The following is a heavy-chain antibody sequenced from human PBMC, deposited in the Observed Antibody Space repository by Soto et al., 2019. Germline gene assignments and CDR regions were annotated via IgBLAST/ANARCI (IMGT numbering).Heavy chain of an antibody. Sequence: SGPTLVNPTQTLTLTCTFSGFSLSTSGVGVGWIRQPPGKALEWLALIYWNDDKRYSTSLKSRLTITKDTSKNQVVLTMTNMDPVDTATYYCAHRGPIVGALASYYYVIDVWAQRTTVPVSS. V-gene: IGHV2-5*01. CDR1: GFSLSTSGVG. D-gene: IGHD1-26*01. J-gene: IGHJ6*02. CDR2: IYWNDDK. CDR3: AHRGPIVGALASYYYVIDV.